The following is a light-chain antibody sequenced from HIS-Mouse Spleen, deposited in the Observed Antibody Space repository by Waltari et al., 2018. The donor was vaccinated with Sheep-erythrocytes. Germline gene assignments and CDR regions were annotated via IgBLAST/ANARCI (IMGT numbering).Light chain of an antibody. V-gene: IGLV2-11*01. Sequence: QSALTQPRSVSGSPGQSVTISCTGTSSDVGGCNYVSWYQQHPGKAPKLMIYDVSKRPSGVPDRFSGSKSGNTASLTVSGLQAEDEADYYCSSYAGSNNLMVFGGGTKLTVL. CDR2: DVS. J-gene: IGLJ2*01. CDR1: SSDVGGCNY. CDR3: SSYAGSNNLMV.